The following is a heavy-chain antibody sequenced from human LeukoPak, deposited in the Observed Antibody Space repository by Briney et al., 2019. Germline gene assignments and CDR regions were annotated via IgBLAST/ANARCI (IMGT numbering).Heavy chain of an antibody. CDR2: IYYSGST. CDR3: ARDRHGAGSAHSFDP. Sequence: PSETLSLTCTVSGGSINSYYWSWIRQPPATGMERMGYIYYSGSTNYNPSLKSRVTISVDTSKNQSSLRLISGTAADTAVYYCARDRHGAGSAHSFDPWGQGILVTVSS. J-gene: IGHJ5*02. CDR1: GGSINSYY. V-gene: IGHV4-59*01. D-gene: IGHD3-10*01.